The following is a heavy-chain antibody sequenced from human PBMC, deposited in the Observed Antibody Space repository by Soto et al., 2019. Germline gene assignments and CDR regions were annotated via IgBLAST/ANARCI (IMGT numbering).Heavy chain of an antibody. D-gene: IGHD7-27*01. J-gene: IGHJ4*02. CDR3: ARGWGRIFDY. Sequence: QVQLQQWGAGLLKPSETLSLTCAVYGGSFSGYYWNWIRQPPGKGLEWIGEINHSGSTNYNPSLTSRVTLSVDTSAHQFSLTLSSVTAADPAVYYCARGWGRIFDYWGQGTLVTVSS. CDR2: INHSGST. CDR1: GGSFSGYY. V-gene: IGHV4-34*01.